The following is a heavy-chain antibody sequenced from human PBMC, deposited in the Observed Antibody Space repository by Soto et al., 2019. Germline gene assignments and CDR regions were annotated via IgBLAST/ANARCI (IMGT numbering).Heavy chain of an antibody. CDR3: AKDAVYKDGLWLMDQ. Sequence: GESLKISCAVSGFTVSTFAMTWVRQAPGKGLECVSGITGGGSQIHYADSVKGRFTISHDNSKNTLYLQMDSLRADDTAVYFCAKDAVYKDGLWLMDQWGQGTQVTVSS. J-gene: IGHJ4*02. D-gene: IGHD2-8*01. V-gene: IGHV3-23*01. CDR2: ITGGGSQI. CDR1: GFTVSTFA.